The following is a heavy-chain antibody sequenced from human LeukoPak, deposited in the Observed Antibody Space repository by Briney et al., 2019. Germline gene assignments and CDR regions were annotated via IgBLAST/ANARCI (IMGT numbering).Heavy chain of an antibody. D-gene: IGHD3-16*02. J-gene: IGHJ3*02. CDR1: GFTFSNAW. V-gene: IGHV3-23*01. CDR2: ISGSGGST. CDR3: AKELGIMITFGGVIVVDAFDI. Sequence: GGSLRLSCAASGFTFSNAWMSWVRQAPGKGLEWVSAISGSGGSTYYADSVKGRFTISRDNSKSTLYLQMNSLRAEDTAVYYCAKELGIMITFGGVIVVDAFDIWGQGTMVTVSS.